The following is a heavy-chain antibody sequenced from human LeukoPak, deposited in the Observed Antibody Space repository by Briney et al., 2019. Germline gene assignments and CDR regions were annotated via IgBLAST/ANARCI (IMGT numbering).Heavy chain of an antibody. J-gene: IGHJ4*02. CDR1: GFTFSNYW. Sequence: GGCLRLSCAASGFTFSNYWMHWVRQTPGKGLVWVSRINTDGSTSYADSVKGRFTISRDNAKNTLYLQMNNLRAEDTAVYYCARDLMVGSPFDSWGQGTLVTVSS. D-gene: IGHD2-8*01. CDR3: ARDLMVGSPFDS. CDR2: INTDGST. V-gene: IGHV3-74*01.